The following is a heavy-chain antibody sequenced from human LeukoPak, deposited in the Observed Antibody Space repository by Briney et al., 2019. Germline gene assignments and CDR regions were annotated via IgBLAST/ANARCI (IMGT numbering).Heavy chain of an antibody. CDR3: ARLRAAAGLGGLPLGYYGMDV. Sequence: SETLSLTCTVSGGSISSYYCSWIRHPPRKGLEWIGIIYYSGVTNYNPSLKSRDTMSVDTSKSQFSLKLRSVTYADTVVYYCARLRAAAGLGGLPLGYYGMDVWGQGTTVTVSS. V-gene: IGHV4-59*08. D-gene: IGHD6-13*01. J-gene: IGHJ6*02. CDR2: IYYSGVT. CDR1: GGSISSYY.